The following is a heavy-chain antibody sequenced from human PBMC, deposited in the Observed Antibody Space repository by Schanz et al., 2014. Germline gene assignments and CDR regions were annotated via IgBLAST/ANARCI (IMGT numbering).Heavy chain of an antibody. V-gene: IGHV1-69*02. D-gene: IGHD5-12*01. Sequence: QVQLVQSGAEVRKPGSSVKVSCKASEGAFRSYTINWVRHAPGQGLEWMGRIIPITGITNYAQKFQGRVTFTADKSTSTAFLEVNSLRSEDTAVYYCARTGYDPSLTHWGQGTLVSVSA. CDR2: IIPITGIT. J-gene: IGHJ4*02. CDR3: ARTGYDPSLTH. CDR1: EGAFRSYT.